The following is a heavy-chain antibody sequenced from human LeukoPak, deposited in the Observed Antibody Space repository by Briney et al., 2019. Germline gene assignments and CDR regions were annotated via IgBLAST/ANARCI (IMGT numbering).Heavy chain of an antibody. CDR1: GGSISSGGYY. Sequence: LSLTCTVSGGSISSGGYYWSWIRQPPGKGLEWIGYIYHSGSTYYNPSLKSRVTISVDRSKNQFSLKLSSVTAADTAVYYCARGIVVVPAATSVGAFDIWGQGTMVTVSS. CDR2: IYHSGST. J-gene: IGHJ3*02. CDR3: ARGIVVVPAATSVGAFDI. V-gene: IGHV4-30-2*01. D-gene: IGHD2-2*01.